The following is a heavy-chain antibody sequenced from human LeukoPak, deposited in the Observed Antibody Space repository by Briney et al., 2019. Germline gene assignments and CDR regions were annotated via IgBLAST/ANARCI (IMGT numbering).Heavy chain of an antibody. Sequence: SETLSLTCTVSGYSISSSSYYWGWIRQPPGKGLEWIGSIYYSGSTYYNPSLKSRVTISVDTSKNQFSLKLSSVTAADTAVYYCARWEDGGYWGQGTLVTVSS. CDR3: ARWEDGGY. V-gene: IGHV4-39*01. J-gene: IGHJ4*02. D-gene: IGHD1-26*01. CDR2: IYYSGST. CDR1: GYSISSSSYY.